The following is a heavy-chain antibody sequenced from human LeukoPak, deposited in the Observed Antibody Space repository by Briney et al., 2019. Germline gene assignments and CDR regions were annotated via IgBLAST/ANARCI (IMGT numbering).Heavy chain of an antibody. J-gene: IGHJ3*02. CDR3: ARVAITGTADDAFDI. CDR2: INPNSGGT. CDR1: GYTFTGYY. Sequence: EASVKVSCKASGYTFTGYYMHWVRQAPGQGLEWMGWINPNSGGTNYAQKFQGRVTMTRDTSISTAYMELSRLRSDDTAVYYCARVAITGTADDAFDIWGQGTMVTVSS. V-gene: IGHV1-2*02. D-gene: IGHD1-7*01.